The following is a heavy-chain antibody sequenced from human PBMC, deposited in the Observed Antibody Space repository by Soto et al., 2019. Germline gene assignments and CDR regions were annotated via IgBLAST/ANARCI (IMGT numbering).Heavy chain of an antibody. Sequence: QVHLVEPGGGLVKPGGSLRLSCAASGFTFSDYYMSWIRQAPGKGLEWVSYISGTSSYINYADSVKGRFTISRDNAKNSLYLQMNSLRAEDTAVYYCARDVQQLASYWGQGTLVPVSS. J-gene: IGHJ4*02. V-gene: IGHV3-11*06. CDR1: GFTFSDYY. D-gene: IGHD6-13*01. CDR3: ARDVQQLASY. CDR2: ISGTSSYI.